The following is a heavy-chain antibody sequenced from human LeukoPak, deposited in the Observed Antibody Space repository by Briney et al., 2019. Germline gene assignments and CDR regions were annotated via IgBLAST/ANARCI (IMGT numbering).Heavy chain of an antibody. CDR3: ARTADYYDSSGYYFDY. J-gene: IGHJ4*02. V-gene: IGHV4-34*01. CDR2: INHSGST. Sequence: PSETLSLTCAVYGGSFSGYYWSWIRQPPGKGLEWIGEINHSGSTNYNPSLKSRVTISVDTSKNQFSLKLGSVTAADTAVYYCARTADYYDSSGYYFDYWGQGTLVTVSS. D-gene: IGHD3-22*01. CDR1: GGSFSGYY.